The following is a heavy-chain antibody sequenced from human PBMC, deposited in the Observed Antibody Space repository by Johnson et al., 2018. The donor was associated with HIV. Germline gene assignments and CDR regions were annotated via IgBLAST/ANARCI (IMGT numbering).Heavy chain of an antibody. D-gene: IGHD1-1*01. J-gene: IGHJ3*02. Sequence: QVQLVESGGGVVQPGRSLRLSCAASGFTFSSYGMHWVRQAPGKGLEWVAVIYSGGSTYYADSVKGRFTISRDNSKNTLYLQMSSLRAEDTAVYYCARGGIIHDAFDIWGQGTMVTVSS. CDR2: IYSGGST. V-gene: IGHV3-NL1*01. CDR3: ARGGIIHDAFDI. CDR1: GFTFSSYG.